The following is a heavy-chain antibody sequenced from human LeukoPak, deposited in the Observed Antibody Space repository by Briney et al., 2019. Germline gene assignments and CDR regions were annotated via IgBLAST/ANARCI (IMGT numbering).Heavy chain of an antibody. V-gene: IGHV4-34*01. J-gene: IGHJ6*03. CDR3: ASLSYSSSPLSYYMDV. CDR1: GGSFSGYY. CDR2: INHSGST. D-gene: IGHD6-6*01. Sequence: NPSETLSLTCAVYGGSFSGYYWSWIRQPPGKGLEWIGEINHSGSTNYNPSLKSRVTISVDTSKNQFSLKLSSVTAADTAVYYCASLSYSSSPLSYYMDVWGKGTTVTVSS.